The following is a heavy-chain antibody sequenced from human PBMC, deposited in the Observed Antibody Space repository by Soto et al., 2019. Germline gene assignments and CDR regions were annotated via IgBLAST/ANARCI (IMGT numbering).Heavy chain of an antibody. V-gene: IGHV1-18*01. CDR2: ISAYNGNT. J-gene: IGHJ4*02. CDR3: ARDSSFGYFDY. CDR1: GYTFSGYG. Sequence: VQLVQSGAEVKKPGASVKVSCEASGYTFSGYGISWVRQAPGQGLEYMGWISAYNGNTNYAQKFQGRVTMTTDTSTSTAYMEVRSLRSDDTAVYYCARDSSFGYFDYWGQGTLVTVSS. D-gene: IGHD6-6*01.